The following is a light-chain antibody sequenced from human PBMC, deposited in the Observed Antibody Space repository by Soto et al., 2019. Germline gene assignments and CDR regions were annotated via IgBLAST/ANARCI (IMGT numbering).Light chain of an antibody. Sequence: QSALTQPASVSGSPGQSIAISCTGTSSDVGSYNIVSWYQHHSGKAPKLLIYEVSQRPSGVSNRFSGSKSGNTASLTISGLQAEDEADYYCCSYAGSNTFHVFGTGTKVTVL. CDR2: EVS. J-gene: IGLJ1*01. CDR3: CSYAGSNTFHV. V-gene: IGLV2-23*02. CDR1: SSDVGSYNI.